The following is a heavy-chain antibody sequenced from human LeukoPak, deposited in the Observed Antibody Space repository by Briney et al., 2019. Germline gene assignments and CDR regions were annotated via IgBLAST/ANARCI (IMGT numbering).Heavy chain of an antibody. V-gene: IGHV1-69*13. Sequence: SVKVSCKASGGTFSSYAISWVRQAPGQGLEWMGGIIPIFGTANYAQKFQGRVTITADESTSTAYMELSSLRAEDTALYYCARDEGSAATFDYWGQGTLVTVSS. CDR1: GGTFSSYA. CDR2: IIPIFGTA. CDR3: ARDEGSAATFDY. D-gene: IGHD2-15*01. J-gene: IGHJ4*02.